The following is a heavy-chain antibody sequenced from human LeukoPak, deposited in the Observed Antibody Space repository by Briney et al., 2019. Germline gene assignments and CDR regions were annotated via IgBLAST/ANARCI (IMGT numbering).Heavy chain of an antibody. CDR3: ARDRGWVVRGSLTLPGWGAFDI. D-gene: IGHD3-10*01. CDR2: IIPIFGTA. V-gene: IGHV1-69*06. J-gene: IGHJ3*02. Sequence: ASVKVSCKASGYTFTGYYMHWVRQAPGQGLEWMGGIIPIFGTANYAQKFQGRVTITADKSTSTAYMELSSLRSEDTAVYYCARDRGWVVRGSLTLPGWGAFDIWGQGTMVTVSS. CDR1: GYTFTGYY.